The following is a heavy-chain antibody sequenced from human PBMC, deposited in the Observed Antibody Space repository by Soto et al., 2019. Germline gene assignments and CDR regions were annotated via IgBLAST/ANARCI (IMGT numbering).Heavy chain of an antibody. CDR3: ARDLSAYYYDSSGYYPFVY. D-gene: IGHD3-22*01. Sequence: ASVKVSCKASGYTFTSYYMHWVRQAPGQGLEWMGVINPTGGSASYAQKFQGRVTMTRDTSTSTVYMELSSLRFDDTAVYYCARDLSAYYYDSSGYYPFVYWG. CDR2: INPTGGSA. CDR1: GYTFTSYY. V-gene: IGHV1-46*03. J-gene: IGHJ4*01.